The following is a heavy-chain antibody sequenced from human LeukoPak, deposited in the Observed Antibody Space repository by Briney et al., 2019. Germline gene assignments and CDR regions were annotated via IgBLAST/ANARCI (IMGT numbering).Heavy chain of an antibody. Sequence: SETLSLTCTVSGGSISSGGYYWSWIRQPPGKGLERIGYIYHSGSTYYNPSLKSRVTISVDRSKNQFSLKLSSVTAADTAVYYCAGVPAAIGAFDIWGQGTVVTVSS. CDR1: GGSISSGGYY. J-gene: IGHJ3*02. CDR3: AGVPAAIGAFDI. D-gene: IGHD2-2*01. CDR2: IYHSGST. V-gene: IGHV4-30-2*01.